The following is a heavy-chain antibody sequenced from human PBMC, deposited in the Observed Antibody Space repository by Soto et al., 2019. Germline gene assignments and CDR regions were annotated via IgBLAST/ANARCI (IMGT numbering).Heavy chain of an antibody. CDR1: GFTFSSYG. Sequence: PGGSLRLSCAASGFTFSSYGMHWVRQAPGKGLEWVAVIWYDGSNKYYADSVKGRFTISRDNSKNTLYLQMNSLRAEDTAVYYCARDYGSGSSYNWFDPWGQGTLVTVSS. J-gene: IGHJ5*02. V-gene: IGHV3-33*01. D-gene: IGHD3-10*01. CDR2: IWYDGSNK. CDR3: ARDYGSGSSYNWFDP.